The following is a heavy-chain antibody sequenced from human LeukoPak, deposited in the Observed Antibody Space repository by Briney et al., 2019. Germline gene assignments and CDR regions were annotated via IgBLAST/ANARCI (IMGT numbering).Heavy chain of an antibody. CDR2: INPNSGGT. Sequence: ASVKVSCKASGYTFTGYYMHWVRQAPGQGLEWMGRINPNSGGTNYAQKFQGRVTMTRNTSISTAYMELSSMRSEDTAVYYCARGPYYYDSSGYSGEGWFDPWGQGTLVTVSS. D-gene: IGHD3-22*01. V-gene: IGHV1-2*06. CDR1: GYTFTGYY. CDR3: ARGPYYYDSSGYSGEGWFDP. J-gene: IGHJ5*02.